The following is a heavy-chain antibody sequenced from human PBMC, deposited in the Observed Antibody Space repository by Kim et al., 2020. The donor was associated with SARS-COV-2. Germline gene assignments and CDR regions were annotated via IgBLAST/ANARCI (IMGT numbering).Heavy chain of an antibody. J-gene: IGHJ6*02. CDR1: GYTFTSYG. Sequence: ASVKVSCKASGYTFTSYGISWVRQAPGQGLEWMGWISAYNGNTNYAQKLQGRVTMTTDTSTSTAYMELRSLRSDDTAVYYCARVSGDRLRRAVYYYYYGMDVWGQGTTVTVSS. D-gene: IGHD4-17*01. CDR2: ISAYNGNT. V-gene: IGHV1-18*01. CDR3: ARVSGDRLRRAVYYYYYGMDV.